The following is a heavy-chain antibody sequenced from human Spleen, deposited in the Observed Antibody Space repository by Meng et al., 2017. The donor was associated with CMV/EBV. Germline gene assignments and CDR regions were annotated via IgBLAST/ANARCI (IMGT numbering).Heavy chain of an antibody. CDR1: GFTFRSYG. Sequence: GGSLRLSCAASGFTFRSYGMHWVRQAPGRGLEWVAFIWHDGSKTYYADSVKGRFTISRDNSRNTLYLQMNSLTAEDTAVYYCAKSLSPQYFQDWGRGNLVTVSS. J-gene: IGHJ1*01. CDR3: AKSLSPQYFQD. D-gene: IGHD2/OR15-2a*01. CDR2: IWHDGSKT. V-gene: IGHV3-30*02.